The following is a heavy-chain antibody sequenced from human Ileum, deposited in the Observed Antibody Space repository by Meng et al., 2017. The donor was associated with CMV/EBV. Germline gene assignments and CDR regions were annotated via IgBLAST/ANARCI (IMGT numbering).Heavy chain of an antibody. CDR3: ATWRSYGDAFDI. D-gene: IGHD3-16*01. CDR2: IYYSGRT. CDR1: GGSVSSGTYY. J-gene: IGHJ3*02. Sequence: SETLSLTCSVSGGSVSSGTYYWSWIRQPPGKGLEWTGNIYYSGRTNYKPSLKSRATISIDTSRNQFSLKVRSVTAADTAIYYCATWRSYGDAFDIWGPGTMVTVSS. V-gene: IGHV4-61*01.